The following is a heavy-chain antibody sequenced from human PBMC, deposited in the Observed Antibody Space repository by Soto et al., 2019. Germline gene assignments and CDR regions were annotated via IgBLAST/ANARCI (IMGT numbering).Heavy chain of an antibody. CDR3: ARCGYSRKQLVRRNQYYYYGMDV. D-gene: IGHD6-13*01. V-gene: IGHV1-69*13. CDR1: GGTFSSYA. J-gene: IGHJ6*02. CDR2: IIPIFGTA. Sequence: GASVKVSCKASGGTFSSYAISWVRQAPGQGLGWMGGIIPIFGTANYAQKFQGRVTITADESTSTAYMELSSLRSEDTAVYYCARCGYSRKQLVRRNQYYYYGMDVWGQGTTVTVSS.